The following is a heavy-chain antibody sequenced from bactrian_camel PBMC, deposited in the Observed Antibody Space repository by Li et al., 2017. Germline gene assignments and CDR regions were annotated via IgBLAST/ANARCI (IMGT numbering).Heavy chain of an antibody. V-gene: IGHV3S40*01. J-gene: IGHJ4*01. D-gene: IGHD7*01. Sequence: VQLVESGGGLVQPGGSLRLSCAASGFTFSSYDMSWVRQAPGKGLEWVSAINSGGGSTYYADSVKGRFTISRDNAKNTLYLQMNNLKPEDTAMYYCAAPRFHGSCVAANDYNYWGQGTQVTVS. CDR1: GFTFSSYD. CDR2: INSGGGST. CDR3: AAPRFHGSCVAANDYNY.